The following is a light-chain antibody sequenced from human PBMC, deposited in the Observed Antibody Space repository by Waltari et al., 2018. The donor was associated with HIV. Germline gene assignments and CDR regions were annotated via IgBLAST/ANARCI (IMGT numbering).Light chain of an antibody. Sequence: QSVLTQPPSVSGAPGQTVTISCTGSSSNIGAAYDVHWYQQVPGTAPKLLIYANTNRPSGVPDRFSGAKSGTSASLAISGLQTEDAADYYCQSYVSSVNVVFGGGTRVTVL. CDR1: SSNIGAAYD. V-gene: IGLV1-40*01. J-gene: IGLJ3*02. CDR2: ANT. CDR3: QSYVSSVNVV.